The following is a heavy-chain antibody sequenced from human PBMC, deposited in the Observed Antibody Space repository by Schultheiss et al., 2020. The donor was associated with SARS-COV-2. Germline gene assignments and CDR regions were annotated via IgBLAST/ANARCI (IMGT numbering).Heavy chain of an antibody. CDR3: ARRDGYNYYFDY. CDR2: IYYSGST. V-gene: IGHV4-59*08. Sequence: SETLSLTCSVSGGSIRSYYWSWIRQHPGKGLEWIGYIYYSGSTNYNPSLKSRVTISVDTSKNQFSLKLSSVTAADTAVYYCARRDGYNYYFDYWGQGTLVTVSS. J-gene: IGHJ4*02. D-gene: IGHD5-24*01. CDR1: GGSIRSYY.